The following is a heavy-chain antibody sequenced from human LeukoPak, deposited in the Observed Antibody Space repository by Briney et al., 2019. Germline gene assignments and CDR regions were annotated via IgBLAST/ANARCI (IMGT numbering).Heavy chain of an antibody. V-gene: IGHV1-24*01. J-gene: IGHJ4*02. D-gene: IGHD1-7*01. CDR3: VTDGLELWGN. CDR2: TNSDDGET. CDR1: GYTLTEGS. Sequence: ATVTVSCKVSGYTLTEGSMYWVRQAPPKRLEGMVGTNSDDGETIYTQTFKSRVTITEDTSTDTAYMQLSSLRSEDTAMYYCVTDGLELWGNWGQGDPVTVSS.